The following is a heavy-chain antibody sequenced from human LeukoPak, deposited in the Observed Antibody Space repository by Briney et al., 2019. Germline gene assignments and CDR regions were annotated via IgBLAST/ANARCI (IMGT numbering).Heavy chain of an antibody. D-gene: IGHD1-26*01. V-gene: IGHV4-34*01. CDR1: GGSFSGYY. Sequence: SETLSLTCAVYGGSFSGYYWSWIRQPPGKGLEWIGEINHSGSTNYNPSLKSRVTMSVDTSKNQFSLKLSSVTAADTAVYYCARVGVGATTLNYFDYWGQGTLVTVSS. CDR3: ARVGVGATTLNYFDY. J-gene: IGHJ4*02. CDR2: INHSGST.